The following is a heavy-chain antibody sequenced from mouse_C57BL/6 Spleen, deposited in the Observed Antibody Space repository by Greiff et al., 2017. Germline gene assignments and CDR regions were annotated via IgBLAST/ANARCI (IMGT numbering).Heavy chain of an antibody. J-gene: IGHJ4*01. V-gene: IGHV1-81*01. CDR1: GYTFTSYG. CDR2: IYPRSGNT. D-gene: IGHD1-1*01. CDR3: AREGLITTVVERHYYAMDY. Sequence: QVPLQQSGAELARPGASVKLSCKASGYTFTSYGISWVKQRTGQGLEWIGEIYPRSGNTYYNEKFKGKATLTADKSSSAAYMGLRSLTSEDSAVYFCAREGLITTVVERHYYAMDYGGQGTSVTVSS.